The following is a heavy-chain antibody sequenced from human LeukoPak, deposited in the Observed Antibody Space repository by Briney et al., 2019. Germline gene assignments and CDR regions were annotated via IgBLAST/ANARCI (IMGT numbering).Heavy chain of an antibody. J-gene: IGHJ4*02. D-gene: IGHD6-13*01. Sequence: ASVKVSCKASGYTFTGYYMHWVRQAPGQGLEWMGWINPNSGGTNYAQKFRGRVTMTRDTSISTAYMELSRLRSDDTAVYYCARVLRAAAGTRLAYPAWGQGTLVTVSS. CDR1: GYTFTGYY. V-gene: IGHV1-2*02. CDR2: INPNSGGT. CDR3: ARVLRAAAGTRLAYPA.